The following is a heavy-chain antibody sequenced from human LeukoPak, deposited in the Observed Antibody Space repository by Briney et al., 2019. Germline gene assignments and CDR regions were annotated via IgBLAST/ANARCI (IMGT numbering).Heavy chain of an antibody. CDR1: GFTFSDYY. CDR2: IRSSGSTI. Sequence: GGSLRLSCAASGFTFSDYYMSWIRQAPGKGLEWVSYIRSSGSTIYYADSVKGRFTISRDNAKNSLYLQMNRLRAEDTAVYYCARVDCSSTSCYEFDYWGQGTLVTVSS. J-gene: IGHJ4*02. V-gene: IGHV3-11*04. CDR3: ARVDCSSTSCYEFDY. D-gene: IGHD2-2*01.